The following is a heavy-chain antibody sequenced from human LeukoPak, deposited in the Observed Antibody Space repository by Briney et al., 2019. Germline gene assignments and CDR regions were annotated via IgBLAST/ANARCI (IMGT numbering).Heavy chain of an antibody. D-gene: IGHD3-10*01. CDR1: GFTFSSES. CDR2: ISSSKSYI. CDR3: ARQTILRATQVEWFDH. Sequence: PGGSLRLSCAASGFTFSSESMNWVRQAPGKGLGWVSSISSSKSYIYYADSVKGRVTISRDNAKNSLYLQTSSLRAEDRAVYYGARQTILRATQVEWFDHWGQGTLVTVSS. V-gene: IGHV3-21*01. J-gene: IGHJ5*02.